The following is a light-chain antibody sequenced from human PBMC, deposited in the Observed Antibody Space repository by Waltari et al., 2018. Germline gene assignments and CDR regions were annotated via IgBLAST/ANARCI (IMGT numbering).Light chain of an antibody. Sequence: IQLTQSPSSLSASVADTITITCRASQGVSTYLAWLQQKPGRAPKVLIFEASTLQSGVPSRFSGRGSGTDFTLTISSLQPEDFATYYCQQFHDYPWTFGQGTKVEIK. V-gene: IGKV1-9*01. J-gene: IGKJ1*01. CDR3: QQFHDYPWT. CDR1: QGVSTY. CDR2: EAS.